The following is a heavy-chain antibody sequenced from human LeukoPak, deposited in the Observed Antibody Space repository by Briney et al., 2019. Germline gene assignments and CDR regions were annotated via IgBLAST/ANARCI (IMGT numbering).Heavy chain of an antibody. V-gene: IGHV3-23*01. CDR1: GFSFSSYA. CDR2: ISNSGVTT. CDR3: AKVKAELGLFTFDY. D-gene: IGHD7-27*01. J-gene: IGHJ4*02. Sequence: GGSLRLSCAASGFSFSSYAMSWVRQAPGKGLEWVSSISNSGVTTYYADSVKGRFTISRDNSKNTLYLQMNSLRAEDTAVYYCAKVKAELGLFTFDYWGQGTLVTVSS.